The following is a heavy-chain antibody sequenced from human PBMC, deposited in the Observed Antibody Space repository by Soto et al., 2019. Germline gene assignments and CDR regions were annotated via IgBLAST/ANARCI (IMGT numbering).Heavy chain of an antibody. D-gene: IGHD6-13*01. CDR1: GGSISSGGYY. CDR3: ARVGSGIAVRPFDY. J-gene: IGHJ4*02. Sequence: QVQLQESGPGLVKPSQTLSLTCTVSGGSISSGGYYWSWIRQHPGKGLEWIGYIYYSGSTYYNPSRKSRVTRSLDTSTTQFSLNLISVNAADTAVSYCARVGSGIAVRPFDYWGQGTLVTVSS. CDR2: IYYSGST. V-gene: IGHV4-30-4*08.